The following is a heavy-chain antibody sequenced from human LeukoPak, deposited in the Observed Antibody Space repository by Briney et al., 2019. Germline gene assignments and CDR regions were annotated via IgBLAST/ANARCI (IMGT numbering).Heavy chain of an antibody. V-gene: IGHV3-21*01. Sequence: GGSLRLSCAASGFTFSSYSMNWVRQAPGKGLEGVSSISSSSSYIYYADSVKGRFTISRDNAKNSLYLQMNSLRAEDTAVYHCARCGEVITFGGVIVPHYYMDVWGKGTTVTVSS. CDR1: GFTFSSYS. CDR2: ISSSSSYI. D-gene: IGHD3-16*02. CDR3: ARCGEVITFGGVIVPHYYMDV. J-gene: IGHJ6*03.